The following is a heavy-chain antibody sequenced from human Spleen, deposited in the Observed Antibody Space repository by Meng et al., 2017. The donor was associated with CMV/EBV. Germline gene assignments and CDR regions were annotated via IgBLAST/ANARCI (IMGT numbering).Heavy chain of an antibody. J-gene: IGHJ4*02. V-gene: IGHV1-18*01. CDR2: VYPYNGNT. CDR1: GYSFTTYG. CDR3: AREGGKRYCSSTSCLDYFDY. Sequence: ASVKVSCKASGYSFTTYGITWVRQAPGLGLEWMGWVYPYNGNTNYAQSLQGRVTMTTDTSTSTAYMELRSLTSDDAAVYYCAREGGKRYCSSTSCLDYFDYWGQGTLVTVSS. D-gene: IGHD2-2*01.